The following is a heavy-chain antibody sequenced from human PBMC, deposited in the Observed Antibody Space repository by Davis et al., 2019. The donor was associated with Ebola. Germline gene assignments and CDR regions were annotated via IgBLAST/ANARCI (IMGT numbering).Heavy chain of an antibody. D-gene: IGHD3-3*01. CDR3: AKVENYDFWSALIGGFDP. CDR1: GFTFSSYA. V-gene: IGHV3-23*01. CDR2: ISGSGGST. Sequence: ESLKISCAASGFTFSSYAMSWVRQAPGKGLEWVSAISGSGGSTYYADSVKGRFTISRDNSKNTLYLQMNSLRAEDTAVYYCAKVENYDFWSALIGGFDPWGQGTLVTVSS. J-gene: IGHJ5*02.